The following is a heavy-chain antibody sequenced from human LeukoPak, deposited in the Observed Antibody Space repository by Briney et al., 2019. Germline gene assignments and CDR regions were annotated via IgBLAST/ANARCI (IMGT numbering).Heavy chain of an antibody. CDR3: ARVMMGADAFDI. CDR1: GFTFSSYD. D-gene: IGHD1-26*01. J-gene: IGHJ3*02. Sequence: GGSLRLPCAASGFTFSSYDMHWVRQATGKGLEWVSAIGTAGDTYYPGSVKGRFTISRENAKNSLYLQMNSLRAGDTAVYYCARVMMGADAFDIWGQGTMVTVSS. CDR2: IGTAGDT. V-gene: IGHV3-13*01.